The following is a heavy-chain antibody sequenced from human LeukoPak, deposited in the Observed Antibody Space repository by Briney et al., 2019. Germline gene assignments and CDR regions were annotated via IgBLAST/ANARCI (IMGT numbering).Heavy chain of an antibody. Sequence: SETLSLTCTVSGGSISSSNWWSWVRQPPGKGLEWIGEIYHSGSTNYNPSLKSRVTISVDKSKNQFSLKLSSVTAADTAVYYCARVTTVTTSCWFDPWGQGTLVTASS. CDR3: ARVTTVTTSCWFDP. CDR2: IYHSGST. CDR1: GGSISSSNW. J-gene: IGHJ5*02. D-gene: IGHD4-17*01. V-gene: IGHV4-4*02.